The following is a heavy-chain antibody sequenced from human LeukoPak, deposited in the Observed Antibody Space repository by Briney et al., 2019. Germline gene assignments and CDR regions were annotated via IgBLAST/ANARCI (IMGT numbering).Heavy chain of an antibody. Sequence: SETLSLTCTVSGGSISSGSYYWRWIRQPAGTGLEWIGRIYTSGSTNYNPSLKSRVTISVDTSKNQFSLKLSSVTAADTAVYYCARGVVPAARFDPWGQGTLVTVSS. D-gene: IGHD2-2*01. V-gene: IGHV4-61*02. J-gene: IGHJ5*02. CDR3: ARGVVPAARFDP. CDR2: IYTSGST. CDR1: GGSISSGSYY.